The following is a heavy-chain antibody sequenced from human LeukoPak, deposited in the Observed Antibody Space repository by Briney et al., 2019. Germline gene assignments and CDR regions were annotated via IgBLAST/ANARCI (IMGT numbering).Heavy chain of an antibody. CDR2: IYYSRTT. CDR1: GGSISSGSHH. V-gene: IGHV4-39*01. CDR3: VRHDGRSGGTMGALDS. D-gene: IGHD4-23*01. J-gene: IGHJ4*02. Sequence: SETLSLTCTVSGGSISSGSHHWGWFRQSPGKGLEWIGSIYYSRTTYYNPSFNSRVTISVVTSKNQFSLQLNSVTAADTAVYYCVRHDGRSGGTMGALDSWGQGSPVTVSS.